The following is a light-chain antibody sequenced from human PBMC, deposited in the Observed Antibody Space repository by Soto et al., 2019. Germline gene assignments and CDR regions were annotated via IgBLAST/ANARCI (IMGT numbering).Light chain of an antibody. CDR1: HSVSTY. Sequence: EIVFTQSPSTLSFSPWERTTLSFMAGHSVSTYVTYLAWYQQKPGQAPRLLIYDASNRATGIPARFSGSGSGTEFTLTISSLQSEDFAVYYCHQYNSWPRTFGQGTKVDI. V-gene: IGKV3-11*01. CDR2: DAS. J-gene: IGKJ1*01. CDR3: HQYNSWPRT.